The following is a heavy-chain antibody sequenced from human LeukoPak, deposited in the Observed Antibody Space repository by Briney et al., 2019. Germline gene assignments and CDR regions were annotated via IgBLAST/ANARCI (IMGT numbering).Heavy chain of an antibody. CDR2: IKEDGSEK. CDR3: ARDRRAHGY. Sequence: QPGGSLRLSCEASGFTLSGSWMTWVRQAPGKGLEWVANIKEDGSEKYYVDSVKGRFTISRDNAKNSLYLQMNSLRAEDTAVYYCARDRRAHGYWGQGTLVTVSS. J-gene: IGHJ4*02. V-gene: IGHV3-7*03. CDR1: GFTLSGSW.